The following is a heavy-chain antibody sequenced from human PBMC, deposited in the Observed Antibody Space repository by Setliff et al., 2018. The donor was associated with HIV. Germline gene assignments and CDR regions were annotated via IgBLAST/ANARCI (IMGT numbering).Heavy chain of an antibody. J-gene: IGHJ5*02. D-gene: IGHD5-18*01. CDR2: ITPSGAT. CDR1: GGSISSDCCY. CDR3: SNWNTTIDEDA. Sequence: PSETLSLTCSVSGGSISSDCCYWGWFRQPPGKGLEWIGEITPSGATNYLPSLKSRVTMSLDTSKNQFSLKMTSVTAADTALYYCSNWNTTIDEDAWGQGTLVTVSS. V-gene: IGHV4-39*07.